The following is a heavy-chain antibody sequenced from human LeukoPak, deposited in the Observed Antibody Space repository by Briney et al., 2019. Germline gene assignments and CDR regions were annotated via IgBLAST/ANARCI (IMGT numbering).Heavy chain of an antibody. J-gene: IGHJ5*02. CDR2: IYYSGST. V-gene: IGHV4-39*07. CDR1: GGSISSSSYY. D-gene: IGHD2-2*01. Sequence: KPSETLSLTCTVSGGSISSSSYYWGWIRQPPGKGLEWIGSIYYSGSTYYNPSLKSRVTISVDTSKNQFSLKLSSVTAAHTAVYYCARDYVGDCSSTNCTLWAKVGWFDPWGQGTLVTVSS. CDR3: ARDYVGDCSSTNCTLWAKVGWFDP.